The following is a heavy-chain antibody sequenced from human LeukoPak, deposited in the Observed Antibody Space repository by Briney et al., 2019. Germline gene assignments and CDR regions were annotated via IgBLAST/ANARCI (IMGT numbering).Heavy chain of an antibody. Sequence: GASVKVSCKASGYTFTGYYMHWVRQAPGQGLEWMGWINPNSGGTNYAQKSQGRVTMTRDTSISTAYMELSRLRSDDTAVYYCARERTRYCSSTSCYFDPWGQGTLVTVSS. CDR1: GYTFTGYY. CDR3: ARERTRYCSSTSCYFDP. V-gene: IGHV1-2*02. D-gene: IGHD2-2*01. J-gene: IGHJ5*02. CDR2: INPNSGGT.